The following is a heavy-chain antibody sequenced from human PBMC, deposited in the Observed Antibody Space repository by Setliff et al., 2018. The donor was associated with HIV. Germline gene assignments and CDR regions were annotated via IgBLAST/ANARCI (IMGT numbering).Heavy chain of an antibody. CDR3: TTKGRDVSTLEAPG. D-gene: IGHD2-15*01. CDR1: GFTFSHAW. CDR2: VKSEGDGGAT. Sequence: PWGSLRLSCAASGFTFSHAWMSWVRQVPGKGLEWVGHVKSEGDGGATNYAAPVMGRFIISRDDSKSTVYLQMNSLKIEDTALYYCTTKGRDVSTLEAPGWGQGTLVTVSS. J-gene: IGHJ4*02. V-gene: IGHV3-15*01.